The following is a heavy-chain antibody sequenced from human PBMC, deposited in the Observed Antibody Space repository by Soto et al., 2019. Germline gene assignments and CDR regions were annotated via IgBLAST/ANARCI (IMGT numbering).Heavy chain of an antibody. V-gene: IGHV3-48*02. CDR1: GYTLSDYS. Sequence: PGGSLRLSCAASGYTLSDYSMNWVRQAPGKGLEWVSYFGTSRKYIFYADSVRGRFTISRDDAKNSVYLQLNSLRDEDTAVYYCAKSLAYCGSDCYPHFEYWGQGALVTVSS. D-gene: IGHD2-21*02. J-gene: IGHJ4*02. CDR3: AKSLAYCGSDCYPHFEY. CDR2: FGTSRKYI.